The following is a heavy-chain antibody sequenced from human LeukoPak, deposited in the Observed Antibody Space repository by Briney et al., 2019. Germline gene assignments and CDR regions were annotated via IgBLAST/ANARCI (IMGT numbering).Heavy chain of an antibody. CDR2: IWYDGSNK. D-gene: IGHD5-18*01. CDR1: GFTFSSYG. J-gene: IGHJ4*02. V-gene: IGHV3-33*06. Sequence: GGSLRLSCAASGFTFSSYGMHWVRQASGKGLEWVAVIWYDGSNKYYADSVKGRFTISRDNSKNTLYLQMNSLRAEDTAVYYCAKNVDTAMVPQSPFDYWGQGTLVTVSS. CDR3: AKNVDTAMVPQSPFDY.